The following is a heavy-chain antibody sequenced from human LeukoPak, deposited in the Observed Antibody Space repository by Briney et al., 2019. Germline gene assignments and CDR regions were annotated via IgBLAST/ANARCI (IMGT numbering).Heavy chain of an antibody. V-gene: IGHV4-39*07. Sequence: PSETLSLTCTVSGGSISSGSYYWSWIRQPPGKGLEWIGEINHSGSTNYNPSLKSRVTISVDTSKNQFSLKLSSVTAADTAVYYCARAPVIDSGYDYWGQGTLVTVTS. CDR1: GGSISSGSYY. J-gene: IGHJ4*02. CDR3: ARAPVIDSGYDY. CDR2: INHSGST. D-gene: IGHD5-12*01.